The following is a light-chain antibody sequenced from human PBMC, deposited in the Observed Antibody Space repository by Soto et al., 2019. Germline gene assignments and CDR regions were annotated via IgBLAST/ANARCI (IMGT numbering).Light chain of an antibody. J-gene: IGLJ1*01. CDR3: SSYTASSTFV. V-gene: IGLV2-14*01. CDR2: EVS. Sequence: SVLTQPASVSGSPGQSITISCTGTSSDVGGRQYVSWYQQHPGKAPKLMIYEVSNRPSGVSNRFSASKSGNTASLTISGLQAEDEADYYRSSYTASSTFVFGTGTKVTVL. CDR1: SSDVGGRQY.